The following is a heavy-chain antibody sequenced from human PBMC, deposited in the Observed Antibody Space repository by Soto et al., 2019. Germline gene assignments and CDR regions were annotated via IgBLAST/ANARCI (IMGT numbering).Heavy chain of an antibody. CDR1: GGSISSYY. V-gene: IGHV4-59*01. Sequence: SETLSLTCTVSGGSISSYYWSWIRQPPGKGLEWIGYIYYSGSTNYNPSLKSRVTISVDTSKNQFSLKLSSVTAADTAVYYCARDVSYYYGSGSYWGHRGWFDHWGQGTLVTVSS. CDR2: IYYSGST. D-gene: IGHD3-10*01. CDR3: ARDVSYYYGSGSYWGHRGWFDH. J-gene: IGHJ5*02.